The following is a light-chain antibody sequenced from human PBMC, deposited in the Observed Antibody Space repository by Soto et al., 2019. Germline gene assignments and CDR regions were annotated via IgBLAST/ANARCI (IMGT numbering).Light chain of an antibody. CDR3: QQYNSYST. CDR1: QSVSSW. J-gene: IGKJ1*01. V-gene: IGKV1-5*01. Sequence: DIQMTQSPSTLSASVGDSVTITCRASQSVSSWMAWYQQKPGKAPKLLICDASILESGVPSRFSGSGSGTEFTLTISSLQPDDFATYYCQQYNSYSTFGQGTKVDI. CDR2: DAS.